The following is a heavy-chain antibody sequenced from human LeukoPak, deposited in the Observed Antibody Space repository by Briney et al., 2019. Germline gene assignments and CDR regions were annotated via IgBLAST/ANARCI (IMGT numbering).Heavy chain of an antibody. J-gene: IGHJ3*02. Sequence: PSQTLSLTCTVSGGSISSGGYYWSWIRQHPGKGLGWIGYIYYSGSTYYNPSLKSRVTISVDTSKNQFSLKLSSVTAADTAVYYCARITMIKGEKNAFDIWGQGTMVTVSS. CDR1: GGSISSGGYY. CDR3: ARITMIKGEKNAFDI. V-gene: IGHV4-31*03. D-gene: IGHD3-22*01. CDR2: IYYSGST.